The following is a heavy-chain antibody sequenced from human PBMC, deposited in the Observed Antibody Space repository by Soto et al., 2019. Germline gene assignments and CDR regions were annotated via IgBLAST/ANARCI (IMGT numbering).Heavy chain of an antibody. CDR2: ISSSGSTI. V-gene: IGHV3-11*01. CDR3: ARDRGPYSSSSQFDY. Sequence: QVQLVESGGGLVKPGGSLRLSCAASGFTFSDYYMSWIRQAPGKGLEWVSYISSSGSTIYYADSVKGRFTLSRDNPKNSFYLQMNSLRAEDTAVYYCARDRGPYSSSSQFDYWGQGTLVTVSS. D-gene: IGHD6-6*01. CDR1: GFTFSDYY. J-gene: IGHJ4*02.